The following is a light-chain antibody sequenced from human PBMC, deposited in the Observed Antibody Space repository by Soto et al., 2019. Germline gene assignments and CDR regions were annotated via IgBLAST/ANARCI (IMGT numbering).Light chain of an antibody. Sequence: EIVMTHSPSTLSVSTGERASLSCRASHSVFSSLAWFQQKPGQAPRFLIYGASTRATGIPARFSGSGSGTQFTLTISSLQSEDSALYYCQHYYSWPWTFGQGTKVDIK. J-gene: IGKJ1*01. V-gene: IGKV3-15*01. CDR3: QHYYSWPWT. CDR2: GAS. CDR1: HSVFSS.